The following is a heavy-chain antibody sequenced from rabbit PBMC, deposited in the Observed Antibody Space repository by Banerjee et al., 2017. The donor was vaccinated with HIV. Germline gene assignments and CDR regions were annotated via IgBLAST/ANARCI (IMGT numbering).Heavy chain of an antibody. CDR2: IYVGASADT. V-gene: IGHV1S40*01. J-gene: IGHJ4*01. CDR3: ARGGISYFDL. CDR1: GFSFSSSYW. D-gene: IGHD1-1*01. Sequence: QSLEESGGDLVKPGASLTLTCTASGFSFSSSYWICWVRQAPGKGLEWIGCIYVGASADTYYASWVRSRFTISKTSSTTVTLQMTSLTAADTATYFCARGGISYFDLWGQGTLVTVS.